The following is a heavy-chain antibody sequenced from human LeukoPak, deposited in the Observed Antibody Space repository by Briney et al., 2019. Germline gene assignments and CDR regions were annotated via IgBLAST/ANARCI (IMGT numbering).Heavy chain of an antibody. D-gene: IGHD2-2*01. J-gene: IGHJ4*02. V-gene: IGHV1-69*05. CDR1: GGTFSSYA. CDR3: ARDFGYCSSTSCSYYFDY. Sequence: SVKVSCKASGGTFSSYAISWVRQAPGQGLEWMGGIIPIFGTANYAQKFQGRVTITTDESTSTAYMELSSLRSEDTAVYYCARDFGYCSSTSCSYYFDYWGQGTLVTVSS. CDR2: IIPIFGTA.